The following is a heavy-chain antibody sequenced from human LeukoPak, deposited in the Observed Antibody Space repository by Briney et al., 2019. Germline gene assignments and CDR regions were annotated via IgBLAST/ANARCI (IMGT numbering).Heavy chain of an antibody. CDR3: VIHDYGGNSGTTFDY. V-gene: IGHV4-39*01. D-gene: IGHD4-23*01. J-gene: IGHJ4*02. Sequence: SETLSLTCTVSGGSISSSSYYWGWIRQPPGKGLEWIGSIYYSGSTYYNPSLKSRVTISVDTSKNQFSLKLSSVTAADTAVYYCVIHDYGGNSGTTFDYWGQGTLVTVSS. CDR1: GGSISSSSYY. CDR2: IYYSGST.